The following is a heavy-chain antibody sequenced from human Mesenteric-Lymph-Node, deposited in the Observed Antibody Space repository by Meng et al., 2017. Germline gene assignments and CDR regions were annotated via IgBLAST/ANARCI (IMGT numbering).Heavy chain of an antibody. V-gene: IGHV4-39*07. CDR1: GGSISSSSYS. CDR3: ARMTTIVVVVEG. J-gene: IGHJ4*02. D-gene: IGHD3-22*01. Sequence: SETLSLTCTVSGGSISSSSYSWGWIRQPPGKGLEWIGSIYYSGSTYYNPSLKSRVTIPVDTSKNQFSLKLSSVTAADTSVYYCARMTTIVVVVEGWGQGTLVTVSS. CDR2: IYYSGST.